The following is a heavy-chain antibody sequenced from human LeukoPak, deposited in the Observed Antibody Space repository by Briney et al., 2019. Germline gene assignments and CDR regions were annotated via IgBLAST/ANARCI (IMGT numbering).Heavy chain of an antibody. CDR3: ARGSLRIAAAGTLDY. CDR2: IIPIFATA. Sequence: GSSVKVSCKASGGTFSSYAISWVRQAPGQGLEWMGGIIPIFATANYAQKFQGRVTITTDESTSTAYMELSSLRSEDTAVYYCARGSLRIAAAGTLDYWGQGTLVTVSS. D-gene: IGHD6-13*01. V-gene: IGHV1-69*05. J-gene: IGHJ4*02. CDR1: GGTFSSYA.